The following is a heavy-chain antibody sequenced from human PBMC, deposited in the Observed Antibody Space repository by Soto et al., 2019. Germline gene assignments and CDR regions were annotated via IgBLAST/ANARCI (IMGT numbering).Heavy chain of an antibody. CDR3: ARDPSSWYPSGFDY. CDR1: GGSISSYY. Sequence: SETLSLTCTVSGGSISSYYWSWIRQPPGKGLEWIGYIYYSGSTNYNPSLKSRVTISVDTSKNQFSLKLSSVTAADTAVYYCARDPSSWYPSGFDYWGQGTLVTVSS. V-gene: IGHV4-59*01. CDR2: IYYSGST. D-gene: IGHD6-13*01. J-gene: IGHJ4*02.